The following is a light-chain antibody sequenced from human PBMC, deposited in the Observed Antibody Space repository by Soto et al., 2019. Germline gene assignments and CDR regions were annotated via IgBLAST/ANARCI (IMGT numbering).Light chain of an antibody. CDR2: GAY. J-gene: IGKJ4*01. CDR1: QSVSSSS. Sequence: EIVLTQSQGTLSLSPGERATLSCRARQSVSSSSLAWYQQKPGEAPRLLIYGAYSRVTGIPDRFRGRGSGTGLTLTMSRLEPEDVAVYYCQQYGSSSLTFGGGTKVEIK. V-gene: IGKV3-20*01. CDR3: QQYGSSSLT.